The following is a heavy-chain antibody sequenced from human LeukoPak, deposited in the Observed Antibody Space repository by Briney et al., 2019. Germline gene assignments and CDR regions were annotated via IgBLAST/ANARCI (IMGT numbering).Heavy chain of an antibody. Sequence: ASVKVSCKASGGTFSSYAISWVRQAPGQGLEWMGRIIPILGIANYAQKFQGRVTITADKSTSTAYMELSSLRSDDTAVYYCARSDWFDPWGQGTLVTVSS. CDR1: GGTFSSYA. CDR3: ARSDWFDP. CDR2: IIPILGIA. J-gene: IGHJ5*02. V-gene: IGHV1-69*04.